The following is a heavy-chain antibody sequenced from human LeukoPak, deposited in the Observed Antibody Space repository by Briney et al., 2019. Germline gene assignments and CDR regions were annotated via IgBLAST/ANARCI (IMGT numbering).Heavy chain of an antibody. CDR3: ATQMGSTSYYDSPDGWYFDL. CDR2: INPRGGGT. J-gene: IGHJ2*01. CDR1: GYSFTSFY. Sequence: ASVKVSCKASGYSFTSFYIHWVRQAPGQGLEWMGIINPRGGGTSSAQKFQGRVSLIRDTSTSTVYMELSSLRSEDTAVYYCATQMGSTSYYDSPDGWYFDLWGRGTLVTVSS. D-gene: IGHD1-26*01. V-gene: IGHV1-46*01.